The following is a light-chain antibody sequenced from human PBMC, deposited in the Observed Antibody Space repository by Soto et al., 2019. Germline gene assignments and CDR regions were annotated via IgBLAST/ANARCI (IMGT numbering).Light chain of an antibody. CDR3: ASYTMKKSWV. CDR2: EVS. J-gene: IGLJ3*02. V-gene: IGLV2-14*01. Sequence: QSALTQPASVSGSPGQSITISCTGTSSDIGGYNYVSWYQQHPGKAPKLMIYEVSNRPSGVSNRFSGSKSGNTASLTISGLQAEDEADYYCASYTMKKSWVFGGGTKLTVL. CDR1: SSDIGGYNY.